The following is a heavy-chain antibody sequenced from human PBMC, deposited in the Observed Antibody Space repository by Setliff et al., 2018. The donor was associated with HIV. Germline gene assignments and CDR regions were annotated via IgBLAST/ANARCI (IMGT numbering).Heavy chain of an antibody. V-gene: IGHV1-18*01. CDR3: ARIDESITIFGVVSYPMDV. D-gene: IGHD3-3*01. CDR2: ISSYNGNT. J-gene: IGHJ6*03. Sequence: ASVKVSCKASGYISDYGVSWVRQAPGQGLEWMGWISSYNGNTHFAQKYQDRISMTTDTSANIAYMELRSLQSDDTAVYYCARIDESITIFGVVSYPMDVWGKGTTVTVSS. CDR1: GYISDYG.